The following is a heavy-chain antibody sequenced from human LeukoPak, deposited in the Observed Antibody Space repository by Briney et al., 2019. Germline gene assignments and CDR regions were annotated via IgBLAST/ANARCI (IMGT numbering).Heavy chain of an antibody. Sequence: GASVKVSCKASGYTFTSYAVIWVRQVPGQGLEWMGWISGYNGNTKSSQSLQDRVIMTTDTSARTAYMELGSLRPDDTAVYYCARDWGTTVTYDLSPAFDYWGQGTLVTVSS. CDR1: GYTFTSYA. CDR3: ARDWGTTVTYDLSPAFDY. CDR2: ISGYNGNT. D-gene: IGHD4-17*01. J-gene: IGHJ4*02. V-gene: IGHV1-18*01.